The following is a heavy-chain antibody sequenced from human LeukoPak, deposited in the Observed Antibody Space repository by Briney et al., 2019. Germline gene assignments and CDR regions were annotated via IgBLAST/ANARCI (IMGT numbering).Heavy chain of an antibody. J-gene: IGHJ1*01. Sequence: ASVKVSCKASGYTFTSYDINWVRQAPGQGLDWMGWISLYNAKTNYAQKLQGRVTMTTDTSTSTAYMELMSLRSDDTAVYYCARLGVAGDPSSAEYLQHWGQGTLVTVSS. V-gene: IGHV1-18*01. CDR2: ISLYNAKT. CDR3: ARLGVAGDPSSAEYLQH. CDR1: GYTFTSYD. D-gene: IGHD6-19*01.